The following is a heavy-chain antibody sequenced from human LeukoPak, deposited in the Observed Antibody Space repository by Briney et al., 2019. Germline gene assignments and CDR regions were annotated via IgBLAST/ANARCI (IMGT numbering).Heavy chain of an antibody. CDR2: INRDGTGT. D-gene: IGHD6-19*01. V-gene: IGHV3-74*01. Sequence: GGSLRLSCAPSGFIFSDYWFHWVRQTPGQGLVWVAAINRDGTGTSHADSVRGRFTVSRDNAKNTLYLQLNSLRADDTAVYYCARSLSYAVAYGDYWGQGTLVTVSS. CDR1: GFIFSDYW. J-gene: IGHJ4*02. CDR3: ARSLSYAVAYGDY.